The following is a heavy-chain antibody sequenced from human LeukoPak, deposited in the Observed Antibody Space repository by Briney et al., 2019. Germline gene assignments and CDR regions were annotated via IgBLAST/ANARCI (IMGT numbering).Heavy chain of an antibody. V-gene: IGHV4-4*07. CDR3: ASSAAVGGVKWFDP. J-gene: IGHJ5*02. CDR1: GGSISSYY. Sequence: SETLSLTCTAFGGSISSYYWSWIRQTAGKGLEWIGRIYNTGSTDYSPSLRGRVTISVDKSKNQLSLKLNSVTAADTAVYYCASSAAVGGVKWFDPWGQGTLVTVSS. D-gene: IGHD6-19*01. CDR2: IYNTGST.